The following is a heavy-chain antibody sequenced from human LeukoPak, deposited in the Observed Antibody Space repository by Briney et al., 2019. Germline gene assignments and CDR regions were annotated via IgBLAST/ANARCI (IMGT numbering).Heavy chain of an antibody. J-gene: IGHJ6*03. CDR2: IYTSENT. V-gene: IGHV4-4*07. Sequence: PSETLSLTCTVSGGYIGSYYWSWIRQPAGKGLEWIGRIYTSENTDYNPSLKSRVTMSVDMSTSQFSLRLTSVTAADTAVYYCAREGDYGASSKSFYYMDVWGKGTTVTVSS. CDR3: AREGDYGASSKSFYYMDV. D-gene: IGHD4-17*01. CDR1: GGYIGSYY.